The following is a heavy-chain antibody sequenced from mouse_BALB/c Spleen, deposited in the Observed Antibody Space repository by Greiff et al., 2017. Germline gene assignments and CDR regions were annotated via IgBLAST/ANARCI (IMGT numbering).Heavy chain of an antibody. CDR1: GYTFTSYT. CDR2: INPSSGYT. CDR3: ARGGYRYHFDY. D-gene: IGHD2-14*01. J-gene: IGHJ2*01. V-gene: IGHV1-4*02. Sequence: QVQLKQSAAELARPGASVKMSCKASGYTFTSYTMHWVKQRPGQGLEWIGYINPSSGYTEYNQKFKDKTTLTADKSSSTAYMQLSSLTSEDSAVYYCARGGYRYHFDYWGQGTTLTVSS.